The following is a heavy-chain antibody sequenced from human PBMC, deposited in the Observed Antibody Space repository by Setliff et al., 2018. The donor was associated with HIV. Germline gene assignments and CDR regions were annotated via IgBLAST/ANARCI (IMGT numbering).Heavy chain of an antibody. CDR3: ARGRRSSGWYVYH. D-gene: IGHD6-19*01. CDR2: IYTSGST. Sequence: PSETLSLTCTVSGYSISSGYYWGWIRQPPGKGLEWIGSIYTSGSTNYNPSLKSRVTISVDTSTNQFSLKLSSVTAADTAVYYCARGRRSSGWYVYHWGQGTLVTVS. CDR1: GYSISSGYY. V-gene: IGHV4-38-2*02. J-gene: IGHJ4*02.